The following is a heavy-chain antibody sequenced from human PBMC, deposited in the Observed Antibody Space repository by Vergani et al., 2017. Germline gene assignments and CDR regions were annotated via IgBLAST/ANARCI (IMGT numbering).Heavy chain of an antibody. J-gene: IGHJ4*02. D-gene: IGHD6-13*01. Sequence: EVQLVQSGAEVKKPGESLKISCKGSGYSFTSYWIGWVRQMPGKGLEWMGIIYPGDSDTRYSPSFQGQVTISADKSSSTAYLQWSSLKASDTAMYYCASRSRGYSSSWYYFDYWGQGTLVTVSS. CDR1: GYSFTSYW. CDR3: ASRSRGYSSSWYYFDY. CDR2: IYPGDSDT. V-gene: IGHV5-51*01.